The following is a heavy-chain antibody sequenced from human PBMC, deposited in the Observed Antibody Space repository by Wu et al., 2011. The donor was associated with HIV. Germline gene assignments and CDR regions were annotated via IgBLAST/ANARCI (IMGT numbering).Heavy chain of an antibody. CDR2: IGTYNGNT. J-gene: IGHJ6*02. V-gene: IGHV1-18*01. Sequence: QVQLVQSGAEVKKPGASVKVSCKASGYTFTTYGISWVRQAPGQGLEWMGWIGTYNGNTNYAQKFQGRVIVTIDTSTSTAYMELRSLRSDDTAVYYCARDESGSSSFYGMDVWGQGTTVTVSS. D-gene: IGHD1-26*01. CDR1: GYTFTTYG. CDR3: ARDESGSSSFYGMDV.